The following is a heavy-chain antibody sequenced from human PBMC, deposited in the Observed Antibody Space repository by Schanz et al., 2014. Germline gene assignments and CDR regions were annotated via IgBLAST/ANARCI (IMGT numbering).Heavy chain of an antibody. CDR2: IRPDNGHT. CDR3: VRVPSRDVSFDL. Sequence: QVQLVQSGAEMKKPGASVKVSCKASGYTFTGYYMHWVRQAPGQGLEWLGWIRPDNGHTTYSQKVRDRVIFTTDTSANTAYMELRSLRSDDTAHYYCVRVPSRDVSFDLWGRGTLVTASS. V-gene: IGHV1-18*04. J-gene: IGHJ2*01. CDR1: GYTFTGYY. D-gene: IGHD3-16*01.